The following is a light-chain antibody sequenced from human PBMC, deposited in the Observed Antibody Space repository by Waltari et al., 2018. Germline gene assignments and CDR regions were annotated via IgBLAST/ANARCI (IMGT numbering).Light chain of an antibody. Sequence: EIVMTQSPVILSVSPGDGATLSCRASQNVGSDLAWNQQKPGQPPRLLIHDASTRASDIPARFSGRGSGTEFTLTISSLQSEDFAIYYCQQYNERPPLTFGGGTKVDIK. J-gene: IGKJ4*01. CDR3: QQYNERPPLT. CDR2: DAS. CDR1: QNVGSD. V-gene: IGKV3-15*01.